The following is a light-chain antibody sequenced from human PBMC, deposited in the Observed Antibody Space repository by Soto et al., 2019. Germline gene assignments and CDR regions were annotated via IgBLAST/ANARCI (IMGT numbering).Light chain of an antibody. CDR1: QSISSY. V-gene: IGKV1-39*01. Sequence: DIVLTQSPSSLSASVGDRVTITGRASQSISSYLNWYQQKPGKAPKLLIYAASSLQSGVPSRFSGSGSGTDFTLTISSRQPEDFATDYCQQSYSTSITVGQGTRLEI. CDR3: QQSYSTSIT. CDR2: AAS. J-gene: IGKJ5*01.